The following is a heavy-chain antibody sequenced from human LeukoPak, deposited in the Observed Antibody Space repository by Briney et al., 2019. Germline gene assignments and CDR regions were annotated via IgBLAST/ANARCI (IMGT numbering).Heavy chain of an antibody. J-gene: IGHJ6*03. D-gene: IGHD2-15*01. CDR2: IYPSDSNT. CDR3: ARLPCSGGSCYSGNYYYYYMDV. V-gene: IGHV5-51*01. CDR1: GYRFTSYW. Sequence: GESLKISCKGSGYRFTSYWIGWVRQMPGKGLEWMGIIYPSDSNTRYSPSFQGQVSISADKSISAAYLQWSSLKASDTAMYYCARLPCSGGSCYSGNYYYYYMDVWGKGTTVTVSS.